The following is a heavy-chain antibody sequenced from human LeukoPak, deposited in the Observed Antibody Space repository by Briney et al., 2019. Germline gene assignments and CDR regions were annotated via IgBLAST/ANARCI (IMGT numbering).Heavy chain of an antibody. CDR2: IYYSGYT. J-gene: IGHJ6*02. V-gene: IGHV4-39*01. CDR1: GGSISNSTYY. CDR3: ARHSPGYYYYDMDV. Sequence: SETLSLTCIVSGGSISNSTYYWGWLRQPPGKGLEWIGSIYYSGYTYYNPSLKSRVTISVDTSKNQFSLKLSSVTAADTAVYYCARHSPGYYYYDMDVWGQGTTVTVSS.